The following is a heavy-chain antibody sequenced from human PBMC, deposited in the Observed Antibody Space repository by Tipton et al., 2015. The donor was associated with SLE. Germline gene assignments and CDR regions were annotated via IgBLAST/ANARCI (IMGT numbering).Heavy chain of an antibody. D-gene: IGHD6-13*01. CDR3: AKDIGARYSSSWT. CDR1: GFTFSSYW. Sequence: SLRLSCAASGFTFSSYWMHWVRQAPGKGLVWVSRINSDGSSTSYADSVKGRFTISRDNAKNSLYLQMNSLRAEDTALYYCAKDIGARYSSSWTWGQGTLVTVSS. CDR2: INSDGSST. J-gene: IGHJ5*02. V-gene: IGHV3-74*01.